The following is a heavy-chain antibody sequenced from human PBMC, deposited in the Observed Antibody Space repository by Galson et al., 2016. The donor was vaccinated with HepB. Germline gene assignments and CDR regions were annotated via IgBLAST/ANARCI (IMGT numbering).Heavy chain of an antibody. Sequence: SLRLSRAASGFNIRDYSMNWFRQAPGKGIEWVSHIEGEANHIHYRHSLKGRFTISRDTAKNSLYLEMSGLGAEDTAIYYSARGHCGSTNCHLYFDSWGQGTLVTVSS. V-gene: IGHV3-21*01. CDR3: ARGHCGSTNCHLYFDS. J-gene: IGHJ4*01. CDR2: IEGEANHI. D-gene: IGHD2-2*01. CDR1: GFNIRDYS.